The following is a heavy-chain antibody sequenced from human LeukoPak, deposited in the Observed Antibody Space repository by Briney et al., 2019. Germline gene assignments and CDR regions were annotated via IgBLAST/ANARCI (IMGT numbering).Heavy chain of an antibody. CDR1: GCTFSSYS. CDR3: AITYYDFWSGYYRFDY. V-gene: IGHV3-21*01. D-gene: IGHD3-3*01. Sequence: GSLRLSCAASGCTFSSYSMNWGRQAPGKGLEWGSSISCSSSYIYYADSVKGRFTISRDNDKNSLYLQMSSLRAEDTAVYYCAITYYDFWSGYYRFDYWGQGTLVTVSS. CDR2: ISCSSSYI. J-gene: IGHJ4*02.